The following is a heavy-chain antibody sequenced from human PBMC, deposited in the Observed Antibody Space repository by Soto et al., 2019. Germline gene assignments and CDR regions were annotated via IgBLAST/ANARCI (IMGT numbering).Heavy chain of an antibody. CDR2: IDPSDSYT. D-gene: IGHD4-4*01. J-gene: IGHJ6*02. CDR1: GYSFTSYW. V-gene: IGHV5-10-1*01. CDR3: ARVPLGHSNYYYYGMDV. Sequence: GESLKISCKGSGYSFTSYWISWVRQMPGKGLEWMGRIDPSDSYTNYSPSFQGHVTISADKSISTAYLQWSSLKASDTAMYYCARVPLGHSNYYYYGMDVWGQGTPVTVSS.